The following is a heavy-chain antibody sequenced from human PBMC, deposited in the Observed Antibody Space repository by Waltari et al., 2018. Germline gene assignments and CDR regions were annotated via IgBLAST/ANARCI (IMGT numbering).Heavy chain of an antibody. J-gene: IGHJ4*02. Sequence: QVQLQESGPGLVKPSETLSLPCTVSGGSISSYYWSWLRQPPGKGLEWIGYIYYSGSTNYNPSLKSRVTISVDTSKNQFSLKLSSVTAADTAVYYCASQGVISLSNDYWGQGTLVTVSS. CDR3: ASQGVISLSNDY. CDR1: GGSISSYY. V-gene: IGHV4-59*01. CDR2: IYYSGST. D-gene: IGHD3-10*01.